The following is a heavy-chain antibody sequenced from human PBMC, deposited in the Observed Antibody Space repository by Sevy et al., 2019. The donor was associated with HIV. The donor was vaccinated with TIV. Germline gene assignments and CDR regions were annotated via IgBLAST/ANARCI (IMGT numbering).Heavy chain of an antibody. J-gene: IGHJ4*02. CDR2: IKQDESEK. CDR3: ARDRSSSWINYYFDY. CDR1: GFTFSRYW. D-gene: IGHD2-2*01. Sequence: GGSLRLSCAASGFTFSRYWMTWVRQAPGKGLEWVANIKQDESEKYYVDSVKGRFTISRDNAKNSLYLQMNSLRVEDTAVYYCARDRSSSWINYYFDYWGQGTLVTVSS. V-gene: IGHV3-7*01.